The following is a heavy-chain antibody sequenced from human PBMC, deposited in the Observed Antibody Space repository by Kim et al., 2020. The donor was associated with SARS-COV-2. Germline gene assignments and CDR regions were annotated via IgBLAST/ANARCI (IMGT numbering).Heavy chain of an antibody. CDR1: GVSISNYD. CDR2: TYSRGST. CDR3: AKSLALDDVGYWKYALDV. D-gene: IGHD1-1*01. J-gene: IGHJ6*02. Sequence: SETLSLTCSVSGVSISNYDWSWIRQPAGKGLEWIGTTYSRGSTNYNPSLKSRVFMSGDTSKKQLSLKMTSVSAADTATYYCAKSLALDDVGYWKYALDVWGQGTTVTVSS. V-gene: IGHV4-4*07.